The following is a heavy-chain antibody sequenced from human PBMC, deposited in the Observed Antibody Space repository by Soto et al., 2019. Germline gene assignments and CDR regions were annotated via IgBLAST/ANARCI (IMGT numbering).Heavy chain of an antibody. V-gene: IGHV3-30*18. J-gene: IGHJ4*02. CDR2: ISYNGTNK. D-gene: IGHD2-21*02. Sequence: EVSLRRSCAASGFTFRNFGMHWVRQAPDKRLEWVAVISYNGTNKYYADSVKGRFTMSRDNSKNTLYLQINSLRAEDTAVYYCAKAVPPFVVVTASDYWGQGTLVTVSS. CDR1: GFTFRNFG. CDR3: AKAVPPFVVVTASDY.